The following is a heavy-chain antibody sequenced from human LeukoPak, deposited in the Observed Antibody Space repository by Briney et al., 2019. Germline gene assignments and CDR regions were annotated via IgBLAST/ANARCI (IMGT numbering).Heavy chain of an antibody. CDR2: ISYDGSNK. J-gene: IGHJ4*02. V-gene: IGHV3-30*04. CDR3: ARGRRAQRYYFDY. CDR1: GFTFSSYA. Sequence: GRSPRLSCAASGFTFSSYAMHWVRQAPGKGLEWVAVISYDGSNKYYADSVKGRFTISRDNSKNTLYLQMNSLRAEDTAVYYCARGRRAQRYYFDYWGQGTLVTVSS.